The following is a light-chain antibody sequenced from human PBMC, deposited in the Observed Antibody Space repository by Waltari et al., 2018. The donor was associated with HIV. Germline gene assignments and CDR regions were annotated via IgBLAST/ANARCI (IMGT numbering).Light chain of an antibody. V-gene: IGKV3-11*01. J-gene: IGKJ5*01. CDR3: QRRSNWPPIT. Sequence: EIVLTQSPATLSLSPGERATLSCRASQIISNYLAWYQQEPSRGPRLLIYDAANRATGVPARFSGSGSGTDFTLTISSLEPEDFAVYYCQRRSNWPPITFGQGTRLEIK. CDR2: DAA. CDR1: QIISNY.